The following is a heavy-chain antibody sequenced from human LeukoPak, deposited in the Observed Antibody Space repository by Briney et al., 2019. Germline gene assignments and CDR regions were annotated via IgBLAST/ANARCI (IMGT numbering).Heavy chain of an antibody. D-gene: IGHD2-2*01. Sequence: SETLSLTCTVSGGSISSGDYYWSWIRQPPGKGLEWIGYIYYSGSTYYNPSLKSRVTISVDTSKNQFSLKLSSVTAADTAVYYCASCSSTSCTGYFQHWGQGTLVTVSS. CDR2: IYYSGST. J-gene: IGHJ1*01. CDR3: ASCSSTSCTGYFQH. CDR1: GGSISSGDYY. V-gene: IGHV4-30-4*08.